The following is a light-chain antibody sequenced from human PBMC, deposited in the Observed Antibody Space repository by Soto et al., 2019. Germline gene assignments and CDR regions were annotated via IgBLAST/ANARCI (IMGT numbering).Light chain of an antibody. CDR2: DAS. J-gene: IGKJ5*01. V-gene: IGKV3-15*01. CDR1: QSISTN. CDR3: QQCDNWPPIT. Sequence: EAVLTQSPAALSVSPGQGATLSCRASQSISTNLAWYQQKPGQAPRLLIYDASARATGVPARFSGSGSGTEFTLTISSVQSEDFTVYYCQQCDNWPPITFGQGTRLEIK.